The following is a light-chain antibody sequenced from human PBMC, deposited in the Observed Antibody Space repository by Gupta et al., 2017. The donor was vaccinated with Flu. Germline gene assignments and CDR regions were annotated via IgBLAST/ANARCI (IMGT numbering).Light chain of an antibody. J-gene: IGKJ4*01. V-gene: IGKV3-20*01. Sequence: EIVLTQSPGTLSLFPGERAALSCRASQTISSEYLAWYQQKPGQAPRLLIYGASSRATGIPDRFSGSGSGTDFNFTISRLEPEDFAVYYCQQFGDLLLSFGGGTKVEIK. CDR1: QTISSEY. CDR2: GAS. CDR3: QQFGDLLLS.